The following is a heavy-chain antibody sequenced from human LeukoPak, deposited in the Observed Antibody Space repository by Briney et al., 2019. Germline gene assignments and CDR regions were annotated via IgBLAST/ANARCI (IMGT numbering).Heavy chain of an antibody. Sequence: PSETLSLTCTVSGGSISSGSYYWSWIRQPAGKGLEWIGRIYTSGSTNYNPSPKSRVTISVDTSKNQFSLKLSSVTAADTAVYYCARRVRGVNDAFDIWDQGTMVTVSS. CDR3: ARRVRGVNDAFDI. CDR2: IYTSGST. CDR1: GGSISSGSYY. V-gene: IGHV4-61*02. D-gene: IGHD3-10*01. J-gene: IGHJ3*02.